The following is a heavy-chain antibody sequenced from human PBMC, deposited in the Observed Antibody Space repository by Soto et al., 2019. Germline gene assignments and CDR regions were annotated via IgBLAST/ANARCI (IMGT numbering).Heavy chain of an antibody. D-gene: IGHD2-15*01. V-gene: IGHV3-30-3*01. J-gene: IGHJ6*02. Sequence: GGSLKLSCAASGFTFCSYAMHGVRQAPGKGLEWVAVISYDGSNKYYADSVKGRFTISRDNSKNTLYLQMNSLRAEDTAVYYCVRGGLGYCSGGTTGCGMDVWGQGTTVTVSS. CDR2: ISYDGSNK. CDR3: VRGGLGYCSGGTTGCGMDV. CDR1: GFTFCSYA.